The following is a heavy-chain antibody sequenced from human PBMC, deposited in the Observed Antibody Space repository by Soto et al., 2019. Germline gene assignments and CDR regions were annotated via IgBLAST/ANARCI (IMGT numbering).Heavy chain of an antibody. CDR2: IYYSGST. V-gene: IGHV4-39*01. J-gene: IGHJ5*02. CDR1: GGSISSSSYY. D-gene: IGHD3-3*01. Sequence: SETLSLTCTVSGGSISSSSYYWGWIRQPPGKGLEWIGSIYYSGSTYYNPSLKSRVTISVDTSKNQFSLKLSSVTAADTAVYYCARLDLFDFWSGSSISPWGQGTLVTVSS. CDR3: ARLDLFDFWSGSSISP.